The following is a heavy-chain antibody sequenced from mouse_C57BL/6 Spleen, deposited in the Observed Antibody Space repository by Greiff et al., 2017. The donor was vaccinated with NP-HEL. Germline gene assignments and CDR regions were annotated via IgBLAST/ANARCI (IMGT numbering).Heavy chain of an antibody. CDR3: TGVTTVPWAMDY. CDR2: IDPEDGDT. V-gene: IGHV14-1*01. D-gene: IGHD1-1*01. J-gene: IGHJ4*01. Sequence: EVQLQQSGAELVRPGASVKLSCTASGFNIKDYYMHWVKQRPEQGLEWIGRIDPEDGDTEYAPKFQGKATMTADTSSNTAYLQLSSLTSEDTAVYYCTGVTTVPWAMDYWGQGTSVTVSS. CDR1: GFNIKDYY.